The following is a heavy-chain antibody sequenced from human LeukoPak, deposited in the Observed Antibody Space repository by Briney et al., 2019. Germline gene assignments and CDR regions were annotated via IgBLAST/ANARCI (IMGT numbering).Heavy chain of an antibody. CDR3: AKDSKNLRGYSYGQCDY. D-gene: IGHD5-18*01. CDR1: GFTFSSYG. V-gene: IGHV3-23*01. Sequence: GGSLRLSCAASGFTFSSYGMSWVRQAPGKGLEWVSAISGSGGSTYYADSVKGRFTISRDNSKNTLYLQMNSLRAEDTAVYYCAKDSKNLRGYSYGQCDYWGQGTLATVSS. CDR2: ISGSGGST. J-gene: IGHJ4*02.